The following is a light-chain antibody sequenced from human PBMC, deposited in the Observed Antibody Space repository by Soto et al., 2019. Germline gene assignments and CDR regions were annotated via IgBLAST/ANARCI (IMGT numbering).Light chain of an antibody. CDR2: GNS. Sequence: QSVLTQPPSVSGAPGQGVTITCTGSSSNIGARYDVHWYQQLPGTAPKLLIYGNSNRPSGVPDRFSGSKSGTSASLAITGLQADDEADYYCQSYDSRLSGWGLFGGGTKLTVL. V-gene: IGLV1-40*01. CDR3: QSYDSRLSGWGL. J-gene: IGLJ2*01. CDR1: SSNIGARYD.